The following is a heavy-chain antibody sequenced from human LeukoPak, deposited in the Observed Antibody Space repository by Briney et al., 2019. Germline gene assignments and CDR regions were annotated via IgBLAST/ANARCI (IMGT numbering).Heavy chain of an antibody. Sequence: GGSLRLSCAASGFTVSSNYMSWVRQAPGKGLEWVSVIYSGGSTYYADSVKGRFTISRHNSKNTLYLQMNSLRAEDTAVYYCARVVVPAATYYYYYYGMDVWGQGTTVTVSS. D-gene: IGHD2-2*01. CDR3: ARVVVPAATYYYYYYGMDV. CDR1: GFTVSSNY. CDR2: IYSGGST. V-gene: IGHV3-53*04. J-gene: IGHJ6*02.